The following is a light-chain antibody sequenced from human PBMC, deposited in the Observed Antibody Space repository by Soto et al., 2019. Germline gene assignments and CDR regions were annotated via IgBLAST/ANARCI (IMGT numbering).Light chain of an antibody. V-gene: IGKV1-5*01. J-gene: IGKJ2*01. Sequence: DIPMTQSPSILSASVGDRVTITCRASQSVSSWMAWYQQKPGKAPKLLIFEASTLHRGVPSRFSGSGSETEFTLTISGLQPDDFATYYCQHYDSHRGSFGQGTKLELK. CDR3: QHYDSHRGS. CDR2: EAS. CDR1: QSVSSW.